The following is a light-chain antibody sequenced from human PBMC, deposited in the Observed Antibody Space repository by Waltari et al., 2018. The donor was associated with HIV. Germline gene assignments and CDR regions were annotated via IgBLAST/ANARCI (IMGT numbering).Light chain of an antibody. J-gene: IGKJ2*01. CDR3: QHRNHWPPEYT. V-gene: IGKV1-33*01. CDR2: DAS. Sequence: DIQMTQSPSSLSASVGDRVTITCQASQDISNYLNWYQQKPGKAPKLLIYDASNLETGVPSRFSGSGSGTDFTFTISSLQPEDFAVYYCQHRNHWPPEYTFGQGTKLEIK. CDR1: QDISNY.